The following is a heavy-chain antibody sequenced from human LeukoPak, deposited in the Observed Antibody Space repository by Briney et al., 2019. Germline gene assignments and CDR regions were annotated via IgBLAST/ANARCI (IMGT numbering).Heavy chain of an antibody. Sequence: SETLSLTCSVSGHSITTGYFWAWIRQSPGKGLEWIASVSHSGTTYYNPPLKSRVTISLDTSRNQLSLKLSSVTAADTAVYYCVTDVLLCGGNICNFFDPWGQGALVTVSS. D-gene: IGHD2-15*01. CDR3: VTDVLLCGGNICNFFDP. J-gene: IGHJ5*01. CDR2: VSHSGTT. CDR1: GHSITTGYF. V-gene: IGHV4-38-2*02.